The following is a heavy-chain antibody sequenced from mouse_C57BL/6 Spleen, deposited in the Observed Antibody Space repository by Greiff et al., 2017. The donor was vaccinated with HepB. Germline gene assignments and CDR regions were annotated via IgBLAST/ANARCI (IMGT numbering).Heavy chain of an antibody. Sequence: QVQLQQPGAELVKPGASVKLSCKASGYTFTSYWMHWVKQRPGQGLEWIGMIHPNSGSTNYNEKFKSKATLTVDKSSSTAYMQLSRLTSEDSAVYYCARRYYGSTYYAMDYWGQGTSVTVSS. D-gene: IGHD1-1*01. CDR3: ARRYYGSTYYAMDY. CDR1: GYTFTSYW. CDR2: IHPNSGST. J-gene: IGHJ4*01. V-gene: IGHV1-64*01.